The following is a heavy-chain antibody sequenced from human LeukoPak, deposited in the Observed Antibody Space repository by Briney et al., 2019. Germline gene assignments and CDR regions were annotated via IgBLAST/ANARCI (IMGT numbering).Heavy chain of an antibody. Sequence: PGGSLRLSCAASGFTFSSYGMHWVRQAPGKGLEWVAFIRYDGSNKYYADSVKGRFTISRDNSKNTLYLQMNSLRAEDTAVYYCAKIPLWFGEVNYFDYWGQGTLVTVSS. D-gene: IGHD3-10*01. CDR2: IRYDGSNK. CDR1: GFTFSSYG. J-gene: IGHJ4*02. V-gene: IGHV3-30*02. CDR3: AKIPLWFGEVNYFDY.